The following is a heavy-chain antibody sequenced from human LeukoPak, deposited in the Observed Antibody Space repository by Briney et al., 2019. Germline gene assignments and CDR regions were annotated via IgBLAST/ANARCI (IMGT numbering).Heavy chain of an antibody. CDR1: GFPIGGFA. V-gene: IGHV3-23*01. D-gene: IGHD3-10*02. CDR2: IGSDYKT. J-gene: IGHJ6*02. CDR3: AKDLHYYVAMAV. Sequence: GGSLRLSCAASGFPIGGFALPWVRQASGKGLEWVSSIGSDYKTHYSESVKGRFASSIDNTQSTVFLQMNSLRAEDTALYYCAKDLHYYVAMAVWGQGTAVTVSS.